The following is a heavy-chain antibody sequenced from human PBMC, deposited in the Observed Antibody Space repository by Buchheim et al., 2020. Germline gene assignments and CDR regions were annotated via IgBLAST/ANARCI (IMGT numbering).Heavy chain of an antibody. CDR2: MSYDGSNQ. D-gene: IGHD4-17*01. Sequence: QVQLVESGGGVVQPGRSLRISCEASGFTFSHYAMHWVRQAPGRGLEWVAVMSYDGSNQYYADSVKGRFTISRDNSKSTLYPQMISLEVEDTAVYYCAREAYGDLYFDSWGQGTL. CDR1: GFTFSHYA. J-gene: IGHJ4*02. CDR3: AREAYGDLYFDS. V-gene: IGHV3-30-3*01.